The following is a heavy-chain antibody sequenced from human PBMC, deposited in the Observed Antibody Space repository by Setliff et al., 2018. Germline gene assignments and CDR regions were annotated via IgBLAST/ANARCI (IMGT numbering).Heavy chain of an antibody. J-gene: IGHJ4*02. CDR2: IYYSGST. CDR1: GGSFSSCY. D-gene: IGHD3-10*01. V-gene: IGHV4-39*07. CDR3: ARVADGSGSFYLGFDY. Sequence: SETLSLTCAVYGGSFSSCYWGWIRQPPGKGLEWIGTIYYSGSTYYNPSLKSRVTISVDKSKNQFSLELNSVTAADSAVYYCARVADGSGSFYLGFDYWGQGILVTVSS.